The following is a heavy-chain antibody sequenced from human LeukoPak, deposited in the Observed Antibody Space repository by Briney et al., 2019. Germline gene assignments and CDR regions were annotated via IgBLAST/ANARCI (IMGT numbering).Heavy chain of an antibody. Sequence: SETLSLTCTVSGGSISSYYWSWIRQPPGKGLEWIGYIYYSGSTNYNPSLKSRVTISVDTSKNQFSLKLSSVTAADTAVYYCAREGYCSSTSCRKTYYYGMDVWGQGTTVTVSS. CDR1: GGSISSYY. CDR2: IYYSGST. V-gene: IGHV4-59*12. CDR3: AREGYCSSTSCRKTYYYGMDV. D-gene: IGHD2-2*01. J-gene: IGHJ6*02.